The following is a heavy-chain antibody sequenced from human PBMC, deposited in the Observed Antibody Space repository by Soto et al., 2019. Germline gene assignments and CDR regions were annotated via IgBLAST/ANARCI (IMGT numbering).Heavy chain of an antibody. Sequence: GSLSLSCAASGFTFSNYWMSWVRQAPGKGLEWVANIKQDGSEKYYVDSVKGRFTISRDNAKNSLYLQMNSLRADDTAVYYCAREKFTVRGIIYYYGMDVWGQGTAVTVSS. V-gene: IGHV3-7*03. D-gene: IGHD3-10*01. CDR2: IKQDGSEK. J-gene: IGHJ6*02. CDR3: AREKFTVRGIIYYYGMDV. CDR1: GFTFSNYW.